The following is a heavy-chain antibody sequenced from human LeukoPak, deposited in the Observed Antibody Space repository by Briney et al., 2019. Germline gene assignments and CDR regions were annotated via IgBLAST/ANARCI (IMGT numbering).Heavy chain of an antibody. CDR3: ARDEYSGLYYYMDV. Sequence: DSVKGRFTISRDNAKKSLNLQMNSLRAEDTAVYYCARDEYSGLYYYMDVWGKGTTVTVSS. D-gene: IGHD5-12*01. V-gene: IGHV3-7*01. J-gene: IGHJ6*03.